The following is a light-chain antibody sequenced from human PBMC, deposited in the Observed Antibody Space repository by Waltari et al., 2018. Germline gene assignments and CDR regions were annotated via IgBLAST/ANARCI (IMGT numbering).Light chain of an antibody. CDR2: WAS. V-gene: IGKV4-1*01. CDR1: QSVLYSSNNQNY. J-gene: IGKJ4*01. Sequence: DIVMTQSPDSLAVSLGERATINCQSSQSVLYSSNNQNYLAWYQQKPGQPPKLLIYWASTRESGVPDRFSGSGSGTDFTLTISSLQAEDVAVYYCQQYYNTPLTFGGGTKVEIK. CDR3: QQYYNTPLT.